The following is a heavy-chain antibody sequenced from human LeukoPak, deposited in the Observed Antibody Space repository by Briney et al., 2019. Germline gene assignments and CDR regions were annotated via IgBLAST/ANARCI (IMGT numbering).Heavy chain of an antibody. D-gene: IGHD3-10*01. J-gene: IGHJ6*02. Sequence: GGSLRLSCAASGFTVSSNYMSWVRQAPGKGLEWVSVIYSGGSTYYADSVKGRFTISRDNSKNTLYLQMNSLRAEDTAVYYCARVLVWFGELPLGGMDVWGQGTTVTVS. CDR3: ARVLVWFGELPLGGMDV. V-gene: IGHV3-66*01. CDR1: GFTVSSNY. CDR2: IYSGGST.